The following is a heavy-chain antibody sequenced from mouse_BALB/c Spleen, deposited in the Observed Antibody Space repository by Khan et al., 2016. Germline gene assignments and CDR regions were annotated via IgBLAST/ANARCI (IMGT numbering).Heavy chain of an antibody. D-gene: IGHD2-13*01. CDR3: ARTGDYPYYAMDY. J-gene: IGHJ4*01. V-gene: IGHV9-3*02. CDR2: INSNTGEP. CDR1: GYTFTNYG. Sequence: QFQLVQSGPELKKPGETVKISCKASGYTFTNYGMNWVKQAPGKGLKWMGWINSNTGEPTYAEEFKGRFAFSLETSASTAYLPINNLKNEDTATYFCARTGDYPYYAMDYWGQVTSVTVSS.